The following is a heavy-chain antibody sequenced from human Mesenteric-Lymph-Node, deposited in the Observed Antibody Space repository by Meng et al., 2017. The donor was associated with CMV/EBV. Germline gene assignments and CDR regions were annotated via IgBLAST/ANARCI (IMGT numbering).Heavy chain of an antibody. CDR3: ARMGSITIFGVPTGDYYYYGMDV. CDR2: INNDGSST. V-gene: IGHV3-74*03. D-gene: IGHD3-3*01. Sequence: GGSLRLSCAASGFTFSSHWMHWVRQAPGKGLVWVSRINNDGSSTTYADSVKGRFTISRDNAKDTLYLQMNSLRAEDTAVYYCARMGSITIFGVPTGDYYYYGMDVWGQGTTVTVSS. CDR1: GFTFSSHW. J-gene: IGHJ6*02.